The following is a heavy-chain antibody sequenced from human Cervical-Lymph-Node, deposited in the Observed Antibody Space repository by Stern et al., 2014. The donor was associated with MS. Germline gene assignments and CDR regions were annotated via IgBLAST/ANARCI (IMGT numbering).Heavy chain of an antibody. CDR1: GYTFTDYA. D-gene: IGHD5-18*01. J-gene: IGHJ4*02. Sequence: QVQLVQSGAEVKKPGASVKVSCTASGYTFTDYAISWVRQAPGQGLEWMAGISAYNGDTSFAQEVQGRVSLTTDSATSTAYMELRSLRSDDTAVYYCAVLSVDADFDYWGQGTLVTVSS. V-gene: IGHV1-18*01. CDR3: AVLSVDADFDY. CDR2: ISAYNGDT.